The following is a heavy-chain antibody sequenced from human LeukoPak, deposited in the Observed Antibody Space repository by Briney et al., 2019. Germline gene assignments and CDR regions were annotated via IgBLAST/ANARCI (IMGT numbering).Heavy chain of an antibody. CDR3: AREGEWLLNFAYDY. J-gene: IGHJ4*02. CDR2: INWNGGST. CDR1: GFTFDDYG. V-gene: IGHV3-20*04. D-gene: IGHD3-3*01. Sequence: GGSLRLSCAASGFTFDDYGMSWVRQAPGKGLEWVSGINWNGGSTGYADSVEGRFTISRDNAKNSLYLQMNSLRAEDTAVYYCAREGEWLLNFAYDYWGQGTLVTVSS.